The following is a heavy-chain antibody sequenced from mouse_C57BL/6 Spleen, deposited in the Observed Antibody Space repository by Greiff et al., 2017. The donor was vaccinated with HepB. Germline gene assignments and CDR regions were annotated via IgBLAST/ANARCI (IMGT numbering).Heavy chain of an antibody. J-gene: IGHJ3*01. CDR3: ASTYYDYDRAWFAY. Sequence: VKLMESGPGLVQPSQSLSITCTVSGFSLTSYGVHWVRQSPGKGLEWLGVIWSGGSTDYNAAFISRLSISKDNSKSQVFFKMNSLQADDTAIYYCASTYYDYDRAWFAYWGQGTLVTVSA. D-gene: IGHD2-4*01. CDR1: GFSLTSYG. CDR2: IWSGGST. V-gene: IGHV2-2*01.